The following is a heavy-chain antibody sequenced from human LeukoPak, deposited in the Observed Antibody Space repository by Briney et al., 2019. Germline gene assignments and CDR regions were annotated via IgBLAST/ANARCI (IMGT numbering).Heavy chain of an antibody. CDR1: GITFSNSA. D-gene: IGHD5-24*01. V-gene: IGHV3-23*01. Sequence: PGGSLRPSCVPSGITFSNSALSWVRQAPGKGLEWVSTITKSGDQTHYADSVRGLFTISRNIFKNTLYHQMNSLRAEDTAVYHCVKSAGKDGYRDVFDIWGQGTVVTVSS. CDR2: ITKSGDQT. J-gene: IGHJ3*02. CDR3: VKSAGKDGYRDVFDI.